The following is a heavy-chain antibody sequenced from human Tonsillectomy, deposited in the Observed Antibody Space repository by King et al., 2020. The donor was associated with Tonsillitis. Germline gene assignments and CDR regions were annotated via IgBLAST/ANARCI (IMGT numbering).Heavy chain of an antibody. J-gene: IGHJ4*02. CDR1: GGSISSSTYY. D-gene: IGHD1-14*01. V-gene: IGHV4-39*06. Sequence: QLQESGPGLVKPSETLSLTCTVSGGSISSSTYYWGWIRQPPGKGLEWIGSIYYSGTKYYNPSLKSRVTISLDTSKNQFPLELSSVTAAYTAVYYCARRKSRNYFDYWGQGSLVIVSS. CDR2: IYYSGTK. CDR3: ARRKSRNYFDY.